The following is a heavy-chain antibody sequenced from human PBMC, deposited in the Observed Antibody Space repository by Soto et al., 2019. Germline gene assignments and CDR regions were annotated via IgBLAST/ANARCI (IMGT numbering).Heavy chain of an antibody. J-gene: IGHJ4*02. CDR2: ISSSSSYI. D-gene: IGHD2-2*01. V-gene: IGHV3-21*01. CDR1: GFTFSSYS. CDR3: ARVGKVVVPAAPIDY. Sequence: GGSLRLSCAASGFTFSSYSMNWVRQAPGKGLEWVSSISSSSSYIYYADSLKCRFTISRDNAKNSLYLQMNSLRAVDTSVYYCARVGKVVVPAAPIDYWGQGTLVTVSS.